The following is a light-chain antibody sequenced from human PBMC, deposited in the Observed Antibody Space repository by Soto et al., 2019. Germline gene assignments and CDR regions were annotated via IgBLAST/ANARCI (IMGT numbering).Light chain of an antibody. V-gene: IGKV3-20*01. CDR1: QSINSRY. J-gene: IGKJ2*01. CDR3: QQFGPTYT. Sequence: IVLTQSPDTLSLSPGERATLSCRASQSINSRYFAWYQQKPGQAPRLLIYGPSSRATGTPDRFSGSGSGTDFTLTISRLEPEDFAVYYCQQFGPTYTFGQGTKLEIK. CDR2: GPS.